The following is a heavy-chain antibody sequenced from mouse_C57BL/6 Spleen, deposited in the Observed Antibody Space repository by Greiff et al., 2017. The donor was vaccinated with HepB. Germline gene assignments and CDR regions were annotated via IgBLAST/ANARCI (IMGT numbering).Heavy chain of an antibody. CDR3: ARRYYYGSSQGAMDY. CDR1: GFTFSDYY. J-gene: IGHJ4*01. Sequence: EVMLVESGGGLVQPGGSLKLSCAASGFTFSDYYMYWVRQTPEKRLEWVAYISNGGGSPYYPDTVKGRFTISRDNAKNTLYLQMSRLKSEDTAMYYCARRYYYGSSQGAMDYWGQGTSVTVSS. V-gene: IGHV5-12*01. D-gene: IGHD1-1*01. CDR2: ISNGGGSP.